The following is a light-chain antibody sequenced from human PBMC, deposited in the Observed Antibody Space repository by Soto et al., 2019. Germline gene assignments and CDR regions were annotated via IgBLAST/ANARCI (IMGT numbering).Light chain of an antibody. J-gene: IGKJ1*01. CDR1: RSISSH. CDR2: GAS. CDR3: QQFKSYPWT. Sequence: QMTQSPSTLSASVGDRVTISCRASRSISSHLAWYQVKPGKAPKLLLSGASTLESGFPPRFSGSGSETEFTLTISDLQPDDFATYYCQQFKSYPWTFGQGTKVDIK. V-gene: IGKV1-5*01.